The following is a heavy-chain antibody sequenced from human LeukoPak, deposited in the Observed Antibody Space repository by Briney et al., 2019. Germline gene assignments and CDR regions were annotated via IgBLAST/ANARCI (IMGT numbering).Heavy chain of an antibody. V-gene: IGHV1-2*02. D-gene: IGHD3-22*01. CDR3: ARVYDSSSAYFDY. Sequence: ASVKVSCKASGYTFTGYYMHWVRQAPGQGLEWMGWINPNSGGTNYAQNFQGRVTMTRDTSISTAYIELSRLRSDDTAVYYCARVYDSSSAYFDYWGQGTLVTVSS. J-gene: IGHJ4*02. CDR1: GYTFTGYY. CDR2: INPNSGGT.